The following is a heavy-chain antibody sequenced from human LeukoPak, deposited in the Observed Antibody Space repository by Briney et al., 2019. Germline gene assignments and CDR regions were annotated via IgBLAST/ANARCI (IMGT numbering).Heavy chain of an antibody. CDR1: GFTFSSYW. J-gene: IGHJ4*02. D-gene: IGHD3-22*01. V-gene: IGHV3-7*01. CDR2: IKQDGSEK. CDR3: ARNPQGVVVITPGFDY. Sequence: GGSLRLSCAASGFTFSSYWMSWARQAPGKGLEWVANIKQDGSEKYYVDSVRGRFTISRDNAKNSLYLQMNSLRAEDTAVYYCARNPQGVVVITPGFDYWGQGTLVTVSS.